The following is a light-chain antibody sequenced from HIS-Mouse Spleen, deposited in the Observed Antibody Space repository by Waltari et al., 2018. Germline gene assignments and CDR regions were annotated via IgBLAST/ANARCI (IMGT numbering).Light chain of an antibody. CDR3: YSTDSSGNHRV. CDR1: NIGRKR. J-gene: IGLJ2*01. CDR2: DDS. V-gene: IGLV3-21*01. Sequence: SYVLTPPPSVSVAPGKTARITCGGNNIGRKRMHWYQQRPGQAPVLVVYDDSDRPSGIPERFSGSSSGTMATLTISGAQVEDEADYYCYSTDSSGNHRVFGGGTKLTVL.